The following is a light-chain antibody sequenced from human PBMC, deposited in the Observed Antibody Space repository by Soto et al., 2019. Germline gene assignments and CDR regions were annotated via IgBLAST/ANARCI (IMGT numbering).Light chain of an antibody. CDR3: SSYAGSNNWV. J-gene: IGLJ3*02. CDR2: EVS. Sequence: QSARTQPPSASWSPGQSVTISCTGTSSDVGGYNYVSWYQQHPGKAPKLMIYEVSKRPSGVPDRFSGSKSGNTASLTVSGLQAEDETDYYCSSYAGSNNWVFGGGTKLTIL. CDR1: SSDVGGYNY. V-gene: IGLV2-8*01.